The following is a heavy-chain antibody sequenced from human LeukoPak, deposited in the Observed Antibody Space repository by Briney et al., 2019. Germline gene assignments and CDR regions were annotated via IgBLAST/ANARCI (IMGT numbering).Heavy chain of an antibody. D-gene: IGHD6-6*01. CDR2: ISSSSYI. V-gene: IGHV3-21*01. CDR3: ARGGAARPISMDV. J-gene: IGHJ6*03. CDR1: GFTFSSYS. Sequence: PGGSLRLSCAASGFTFSSYSMNWVRQAPGKGLEWVSSISSSSYIYYADSVKGRFTISRDNAKNSLYLQMNSLRAEDTAVYYCARGGAARPISMDVWGKGTTVTVSS.